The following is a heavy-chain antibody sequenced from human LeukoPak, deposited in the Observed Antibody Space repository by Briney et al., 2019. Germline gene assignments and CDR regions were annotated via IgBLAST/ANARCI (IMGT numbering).Heavy chain of an antibody. J-gene: IGHJ6*03. Sequence: ASVKVSCKVSGYTLTELSMHWVRQAPGKALEWMGGFDPEDGETIYAQKFQGRVTITADESTSTAYMELSSLRSEDTAVYYCASSYFGYGSGSYYNGGGPYTHYYYMDVWGKGTTVTISS. CDR1: GYTLTELS. V-gene: IGHV1-24*01. CDR2: FDPEDGET. CDR3: ASSYFGYGSGSYYNGGGPYTHYYYMDV. D-gene: IGHD3-10*01.